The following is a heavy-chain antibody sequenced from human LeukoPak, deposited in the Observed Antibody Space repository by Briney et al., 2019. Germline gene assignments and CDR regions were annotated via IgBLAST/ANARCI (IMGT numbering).Heavy chain of an antibody. J-gene: IGHJ2*01. Sequence: GESLKISCKGSGYSFTSYWISWGRQMPGKGLEWMVRIDPSDSYTNYSPSFQGHVTSSSDKSIMTSYLQWSSLKASDTAMYYCARYGDYYDSSGYYPLGWYFDLWGRGTLVTVSS. CDR3: ARYGDYYDSSGYYPLGWYFDL. D-gene: IGHD3-22*01. CDR2: IDPSDSYT. V-gene: IGHV5-10-1*01. CDR1: GYSFTSYW.